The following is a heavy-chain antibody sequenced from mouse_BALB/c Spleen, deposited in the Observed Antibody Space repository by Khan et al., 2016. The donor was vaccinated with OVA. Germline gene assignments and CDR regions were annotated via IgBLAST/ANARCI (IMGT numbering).Heavy chain of an antibody. V-gene: IGHV2-2*02. D-gene: IGHD2-3*01. CDR2: IWSGGST. Sequence: QVQLKQSGPGLVQPSQSLSITCTVSGFSLTSYGVHWVRQSPGKGLEWLGVIWSGGSTDYNAACISRLRISKDNSKSQVFFKMNSLQATDTAIYYCARDGYYYAMDYWGQGTSVTVSS. CDR1: GFSLTSYG. CDR3: ARDGYYYAMDY. J-gene: IGHJ4*01.